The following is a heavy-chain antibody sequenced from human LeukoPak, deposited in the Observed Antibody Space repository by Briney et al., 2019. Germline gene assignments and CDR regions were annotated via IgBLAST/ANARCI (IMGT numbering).Heavy chain of an antibody. J-gene: IGHJ4*02. CDR2: IWNHGRTQ. Sequence: GGSLRLSCAASGFTFSSHGINWVRQAPGKGLEWVAVIWNHGRTQYYADSVEGRFSISRDNSKNPVYLQMNSLRDEDTAVYYCARISGIYYDDLWGQGTLVTVSS. CDR1: GFTFSSHG. D-gene: IGHD3-10*01. CDR3: ARISGIYYDDL. V-gene: IGHV3-33*01.